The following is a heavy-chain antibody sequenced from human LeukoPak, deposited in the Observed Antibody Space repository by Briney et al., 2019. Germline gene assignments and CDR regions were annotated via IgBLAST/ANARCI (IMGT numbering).Heavy chain of an antibody. CDR3: ARGGNSGGSLRSPFDI. CDR2: LDVGGST. J-gene: IGHJ3*02. Sequence: GGSLRLSCAASGLSVRGNYMSWARQPPGKGPEGVSVLDVGGSTYYADSVKGRFTISRAKSKNTLYLQINSLRAEDTAVYYCARGGNSGGSLRSPFDIWGRGKMVTVSS. D-gene: IGHD2-15*01. CDR1: GLSVRGNY. V-gene: IGHV3-53*01.